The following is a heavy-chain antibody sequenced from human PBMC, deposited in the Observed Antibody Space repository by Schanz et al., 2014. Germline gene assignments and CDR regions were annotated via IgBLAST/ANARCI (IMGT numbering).Heavy chain of an antibody. Sequence: EVQLVESGGGWVQPGGSLRLSCAASGFTFSDYSMNWVRQAPGMGLEWVSSISSGGGSTYYADSVRGRFTISRDNSKNTLFLQMNSLRVEDSAIYYCAKDISDTSGKDDYWGQGTLVTVSS. CDR3: AKDISDTSGKDDY. D-gene: IGHD3-22*01. CDR1: GFTFSDYS. J-gene: IGHJ4*02. CDR2: ISSGGGST. V-gene: IGHV3-23*04.